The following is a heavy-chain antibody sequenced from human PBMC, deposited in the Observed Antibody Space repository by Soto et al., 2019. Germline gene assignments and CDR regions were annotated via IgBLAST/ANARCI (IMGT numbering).Heavy chain of an antibody. V-gene: IGHV3-33*01. CDR3: AREVGELAYFDY. J-gene: IGHJ4*02. D-gene: IGHD1-1*01. CDR1: GFTFSSYG. Sequence: GESLKISCAASGFTFSSYGMHWVRQAPGKGLEWVAVIWYDGSNKYYADSVKGRFTISRDNSKNTLYLQMNSLRAEDTAVYYCAREVGELAYFDYWGQGTLVTVSS. CDR2: IWYDGSNK.